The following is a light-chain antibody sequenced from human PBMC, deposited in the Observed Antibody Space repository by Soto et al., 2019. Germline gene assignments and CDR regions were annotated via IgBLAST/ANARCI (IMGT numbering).Light chain of an antibody. CDR3: QQRSNWPPWT. Sequence: EIVLTQSPATLSLSPGERATLSCRASQSVSSYLAWYQQKPGQAPRLLIYRASTRAAGLPDRFSGSGSETDFTLTISSLQSEDFAVYYCQQRSNWPPWTFGQGTKVDIK. V-gene: IGKV3-11*01. CDR1: QSVSSY. CDR2: RAS. J-gene: IGKJ1*01.